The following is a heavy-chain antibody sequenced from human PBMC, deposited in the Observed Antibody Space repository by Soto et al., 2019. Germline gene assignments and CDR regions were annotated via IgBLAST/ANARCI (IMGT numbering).Heavy chain of an antibody. CDR2: IYYSGSA. V-gene: IGHV4-61*01. CDR3: ARGVGFGYYYYHMDL. CDR1: GDSVTSVSDY. Sequence: PSETLSLTCTVSGDSVTSVSDYFICIRQPPGKGLELIGYIYYSGSADYNPSLGSRVTISIDTSKNQFSLKLTSVTAADTAVYYCARGVGFGYYYYHMDLWGQGTTVTVSS. D-gene: IGHD3-10*01. J-gene: IGHJ6*02.